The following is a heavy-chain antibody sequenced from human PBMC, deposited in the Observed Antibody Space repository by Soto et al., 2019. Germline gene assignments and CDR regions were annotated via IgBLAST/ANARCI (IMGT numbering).Heavy chain of an antibody. CDR1: GFTFSSYA. Sequence: QVQLVESGGGVVQPGRSLRLSCAASGFTFSSYAMHWVRQAPGKGLQWVAVISYDGSNKYYADSVKGRFTISGDNSKNTGYLQRNSLRADDTAVYYCARAGSIAAAGRNYWFAPWGQGSLVTVSS. J-gene: IGHJ5*02. V-gene: IGHV3-30-3*01. D-gene: IGHD6-13*01. CDR2: ISYDGSNK. CDR3: ARAGSIAAAGRNYWFAP.